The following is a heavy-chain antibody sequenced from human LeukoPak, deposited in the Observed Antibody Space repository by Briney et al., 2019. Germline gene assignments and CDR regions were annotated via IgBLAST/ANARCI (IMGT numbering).Heavy chain of an antibody. CDR2: INPHNGDT. CDR3: ATVRDIVVGGGPYYFDY. V-gene: IGHV1-2*02. CDR1: GYTFIGYY. Sequence: VSVTVSCKASGYTFIGYYLHGVRQAPGKGREWMGWINPHNGDTNYAQKFQGRVTMTRDTSITTAYMELSRLKSDDTAVYYCATVRDIVVGGGPYYFDYWGQGTLVTVSA. J-gene: IGHJ4*02. D-gene: IGHD2-15*01.